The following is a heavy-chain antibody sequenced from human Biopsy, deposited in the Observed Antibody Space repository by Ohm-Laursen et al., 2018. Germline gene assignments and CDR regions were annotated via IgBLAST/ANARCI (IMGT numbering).Heavy chain of an antibody. Sequence: SLRLSCAASGFTLSGHAMNWVRQAPGKGLEWVSSISASSSYIYYADSVKGRFTVSKENGKKYHYLHMHRLRPENTAAYYCATEVVPAGIGGHWLDPWGQGTLVTVSS. V-gene: IGHV3-21*01. J-gene: IGHJ5*02. D-gene: IGHD2-2*01. CDR2: ISASSSYI. CDR1: GFTLSGHA. CDR3: ATEVVPAGIGGHWLDP.